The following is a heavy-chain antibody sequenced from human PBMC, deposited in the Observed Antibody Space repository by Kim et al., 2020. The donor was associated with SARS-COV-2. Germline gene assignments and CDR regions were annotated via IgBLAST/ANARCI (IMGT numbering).Heavy chain of an antibody. CDR3: AHKNRPTGMTMYYFDY. CDR2: IYWDDDK. CDR1: GFSLSTSGVG. J-gene: IGHJ4*02. Sequence: SGPTLVKPTQTLTLTCTFSGFSLSTSGVGVGWIRQPPGKALEWLALIYWDDDKRYSPSLKSRLTITKDTSKNQVVLTVTNMDPVDTATYYCAHKNRPTGMTMYYFDYWGQGTLVTVSS. V-gene: IGHV2-5*02. D-gene: IGHD3-3*01.